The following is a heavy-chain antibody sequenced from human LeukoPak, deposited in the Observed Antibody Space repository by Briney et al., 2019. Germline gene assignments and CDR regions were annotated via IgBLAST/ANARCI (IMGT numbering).Heavy chain of an antibody. D-gene: IGHD3-10*01. J-gene: IGHJ4*02. Sequence: SETLSLTCAVYGGSFSGYYWSWIRQPPGKGLEWIGEINHSGSTNYNPSLKSRVTISVDKSKNQFSLKLSSVTAADTAVYYCARLTSREYYFDYWGQGTLVTVSS. CDR2: INHSGST. V-gene: IGHV4-34*01. CDR3: ARLTSREYYFDY. CDR1: GGSFSGYY.